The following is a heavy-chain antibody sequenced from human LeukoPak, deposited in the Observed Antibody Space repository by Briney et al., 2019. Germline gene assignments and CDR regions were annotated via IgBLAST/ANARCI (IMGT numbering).Heavy chain of an antibody. CDR3: ARGGITVTTHFDY. CDR1: GGSISSGGYY. CDR2: IYDSGST. Sequence: PSETLSLTCTVSGGSISSGGYYWSWIRQPPGKGLEWIGYIYDSGSTYYNPSLKSRVTISVDTSKNQFSLKLSSVTAADTAVYYCARGGITVTTHFDYWGQGTLVTVSS. D-gene: IGHD4-17*01. V-gene: IGHV4-30-4*08. J-gene: IGHJ4*02.